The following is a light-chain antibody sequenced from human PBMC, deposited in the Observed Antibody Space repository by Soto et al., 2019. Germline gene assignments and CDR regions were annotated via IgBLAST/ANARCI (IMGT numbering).Light chain of an antibody. J-gene: IGLJ2*01. V-gene: IGLV1-51*02. CDR2: ENN. CDR1: SCNIGNNY. Sequence: QSALTQPPSVSAAPGQKVTISCSGSSCNIGNNYVSWYQQLPGTAPKLLIYENNKRPSGIPDRFSGSKSGTSATLGITGLQTGDEADYYCGTWDSSLSALVVFGGGTQLTVL. CDR3: GTWDSSLSALVV.